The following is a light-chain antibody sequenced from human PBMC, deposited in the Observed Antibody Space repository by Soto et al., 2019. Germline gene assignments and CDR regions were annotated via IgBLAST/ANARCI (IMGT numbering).Light chain of an antibody. CDR3: CSYAGTYTYV. V-gene: IGLV2-11*01. Sequence: QSVLAQPRSVSVSPGQSVTISCTGTSSDVGGYDSVSWYQQHPGKAPKVMIFDVTKRPSGVPDRFSGSKSANTASLTISGLQAEDEADYYCCSYAGTYTYVFGTGTKVTVL. CDR2: DVT. CDR1: SSDVGGYDS. J-gene: IGLJ1*01.